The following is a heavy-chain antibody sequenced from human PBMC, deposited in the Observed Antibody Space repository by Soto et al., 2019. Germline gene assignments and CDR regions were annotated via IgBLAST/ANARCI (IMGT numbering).Heavy chain of an antibody. CDR1: GFSFSSYS. V-gene: IGHV3-23*01. J-gene: IGHJ4*02. CDR3: AKVYHQWLVHFDY. D-gene: IGHD6-19*01. Sequence: EVQLLESGGGLVQPGGSLRLSCAVSGFSFSSYSMSWVRQAPGKGLEWVSAITDDGETTYYADSVKGRFTISRDNSKNTLYLQMNSLRAEDTAVYYCAKVYHQWLVHFDYWGQGTLVTVSS. CDR2: ITDDGETT.